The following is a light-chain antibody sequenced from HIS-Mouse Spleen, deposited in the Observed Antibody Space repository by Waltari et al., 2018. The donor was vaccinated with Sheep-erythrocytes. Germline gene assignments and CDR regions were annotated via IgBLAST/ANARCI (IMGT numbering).Light chain of an antibody. V-gene: IGLV5-45*02. J-gene: IGLJ1*01. CDR3: MIWHSSAYA. CDR2: YKSDSDK. Sequence: QAVLTQPSSLSASPGASASLTCTLRSGINVGTYRIYWYKQKPGIPPQYLLRYKSDSDKQQGSGVPSRFSGSKDASANAGILLISGLQSEDEADYYCMIWHSSAYAFGTGTKVTVL. CDR1: SGINVGTYR.